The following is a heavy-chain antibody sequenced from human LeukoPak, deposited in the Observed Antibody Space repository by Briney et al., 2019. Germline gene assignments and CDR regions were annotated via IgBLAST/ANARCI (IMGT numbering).Heavy chain of an antibody. D-gene: IGHD2-21*02. CDR2: INTSGST. V-gene: IGHV4-61*02. J-gene: IGHJ1*01. CDR1: GGPISSGTYY. Sequence: SETLSLTCTVSGGPISSGTYYWNWIRQPAGKGLEWIGRINTSGSTNYNPSLKSRVTMSVDTSKNQFSLKLTSVTAADTAVFYCARAYCGGDCQSEAAEYFQHWGQGTLVTVSS. CDR3: ARAYCGGDCQSEAAEYFQH.